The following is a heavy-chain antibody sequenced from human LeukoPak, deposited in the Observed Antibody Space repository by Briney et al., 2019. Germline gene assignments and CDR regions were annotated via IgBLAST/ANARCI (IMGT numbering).Heavy chain of an antibody. CDR2: IIPIFGTA. D-gene: IGHD2-15*01. CDR1: GGTFSSYA. Sequence: ASVKVSCKASGGTFSSYAISWVRQAPGQGLEWMGGIIPIFGTANYAQKFQGRVTITTDESTSTAYMELSSLRSEDTAVYYCARTPYCSGGSCYHVGYYYVDVWGKGTTVTVSS. V-gene: IGHV1-69*05. CDR3: ARTPYCSGGSCYHVGYYYVDV. J-gene: IGHJ6*03.